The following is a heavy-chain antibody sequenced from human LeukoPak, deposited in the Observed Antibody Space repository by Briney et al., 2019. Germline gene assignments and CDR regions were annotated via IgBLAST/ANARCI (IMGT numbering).Heavy chain of an antibody. CDR3: AKWGDYDILTGYYDSDY. J-gene: IGHJ4*02. D-gene: IGHD3-9*01. Sequence: GGSLRLSCAASGFTFSNYAMSWARQAPGKGLEWVSAICGRGGGTYYADSVKGRFTVSRDDSKNTLYLQMNSLRAEDTAVYYCAKWGDYDILTGYYDSDYWGQGTLVTVSS. V-gene: IGHV3-23*01. CDR1: GFTFSNYA. CDR2: ICGRGGGT.